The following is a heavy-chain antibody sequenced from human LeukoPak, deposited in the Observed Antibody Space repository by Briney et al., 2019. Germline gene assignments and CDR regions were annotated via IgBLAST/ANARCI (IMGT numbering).Heavy chain of an antibody. Sequence: ASVKVSCKASGYTFATYGFCWVRQAPGHGLEWMGWISSNTGKTDYAQKFQGRVTLTTDTSTSTAYMELRSLRPDDMALYYCAKVAGDRMDYWGQGTLLTVSS. D-gene: IGHD6-13*01. J-gene: IGHJ4*02. CDR1: GYTFATYG. CDR2: ISSNTGKT. CDR3: AKVAGDRMDY. V-gene: IGHV1-18*03.